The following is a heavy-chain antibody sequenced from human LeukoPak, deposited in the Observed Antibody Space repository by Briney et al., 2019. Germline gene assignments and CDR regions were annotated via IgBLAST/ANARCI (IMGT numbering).Heavy chain of an antibody. CDR3: AREGDDTSGYYQDY. CDR1: GFTFTSYW. J-gene: IGHJ4*02. D-gene: IGHD3-22*01. V-gene: IGHV3-74*01. Sequence: GGSLRLSCAASGFTFTSYWMQWVRQAPGKGLVWVSRINIDGSSTTYADSVKGRFTISRDNAKNTLYLQMNSLRAEDTAVYYCAREGDDTSGYYQDYWGQGTLVTVSS. CDR2: INIDGSST.